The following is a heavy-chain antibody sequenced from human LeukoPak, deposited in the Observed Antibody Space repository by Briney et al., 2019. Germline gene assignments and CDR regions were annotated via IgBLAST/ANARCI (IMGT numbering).Heavy chain of an antibody. CDR3: TRHRQYDADVFDI. CDR2: ISYSGST. J-gene: IGHJ3*02. CDR1: GGSLSSYY. Sequence: SDTLSLTCIVSGGSLSSYYWSWIRQPPGKAQECIGYISYSGSTKYNPSLKSRVTISIDTSKKQFSLNLSSVTAADTAVYYCTRHRQYDADVFDIWGQGTMVTVSS. D-gene: IGHD2-8*01. V-gene: IGHV4-59*08.